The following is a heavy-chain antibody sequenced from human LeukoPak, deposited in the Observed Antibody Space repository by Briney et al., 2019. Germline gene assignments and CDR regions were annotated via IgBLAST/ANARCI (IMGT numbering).Heavy chain of an antibody. Sequence: PSETLSLTCTVSGGSISNYHWGWIRQPAGKGLEWIGQIHTSGSTNYNPPLKSRVTVSIDTPENQVSLTIRSVTAADTAVYYCARRDISSGWSFNYWGRGTLVTVSS. J-gene: IGHJ4*02. CDR2: IHTSGST. CDR1: GGSISNYH. D-gene: IGHD6-19*01. CDR3: ARRDISSGWSFNY. V-gene: IGHV4-4*07.